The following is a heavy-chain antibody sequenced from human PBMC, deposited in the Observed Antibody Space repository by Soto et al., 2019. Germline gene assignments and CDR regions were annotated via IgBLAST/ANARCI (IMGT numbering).Heavy chain of an antibody. J-gene: IGHJ6*04. CDR1: GFTFSSYG. CDR3: AREECSSTSCYDYYYYGMDV. D-gene: IGHD2-2*01. Sequence: GGSLRLSCAASGFTFSSYGMHWVRQAPGKGLEWVAVIWYDGSNKYYADSVKGRFTISRDNSKNTLYLQMNSLRAEDTAVYYCAREECSSTSCYDYYYYGMDVWGKGTTVTVSS. V-gene: IGHV3-33*01. CDR2: IWYDGSNK.